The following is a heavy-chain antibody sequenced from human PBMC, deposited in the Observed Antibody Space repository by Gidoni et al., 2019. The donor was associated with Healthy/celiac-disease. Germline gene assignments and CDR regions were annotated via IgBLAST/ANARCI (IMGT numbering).Heavy chain of an antibody. J-gene: IGHJ4*02. CDR2: IIPSLGIA. Sequence: QVQLVQSGAEVNKPGSSVKVPCKASGVTFSSYPISWVRQAPGQGLEWMGRIIPSLGIANYEQKFQGRVTITADKSTSTAYMELSSLRSEDTAVYYCARGTGAPRRFDYWGQGTLVTVSS. CDR1: GVTFSSYP. V-gene: IGHV1-69*04. CDR3: ARGTGAPRRFDY. D-gene: IGHD1-1*01.